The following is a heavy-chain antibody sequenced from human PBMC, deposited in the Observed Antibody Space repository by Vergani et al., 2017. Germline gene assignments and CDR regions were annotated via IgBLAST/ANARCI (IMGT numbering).Heavy chain of an antibody. Sequence: QVQLVESGGGVVQPGRSLRLFCAASGFTFNQYGMHWVRQAPGKGLEWVAVTWYDGNNKQYADSVKGRFTISRDNSKRAMYLQMNSLRDEDTVVYYCARDLRLLYNRFDPWVQGAMVTVSS. V-gene: IGHV3-33*01. CDR3: ARDLRLLYNRFDP. CDR1: GFTFNQYG. J-gene: IGHJ5*02. D-gene: IGHD1-14*01. CDR2: TWYDGNNK.